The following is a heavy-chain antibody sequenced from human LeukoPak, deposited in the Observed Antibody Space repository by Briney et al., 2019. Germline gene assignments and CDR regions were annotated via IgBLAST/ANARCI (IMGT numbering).Heavy chain of an antibody. D-gene: IGHD3-10*01. J-gene: IGHJ4*02. V-gene: IGHV1-69*05. Sequence: RASVKVSCKASGGTFSSYAISWVRQAPGQGLEWMGRIIPIFGTANYAQKFQGRVTITTDESTSTAYMELNSLRSEDTAVYYCASTLWEVRGVIIPPDYWGQGTLVTVSS. CDR2: IIPIFGTA. CDR1: GGTFSSYA. CDR3: ASTLWEVRGVIIPPDY.